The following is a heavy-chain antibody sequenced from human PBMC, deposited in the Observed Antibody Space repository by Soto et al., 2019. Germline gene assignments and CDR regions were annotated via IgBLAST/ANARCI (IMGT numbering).Heavy chain of an antibody. CDR3: ARQYCSGTSGYWYFDF. J-gene: IGHJ4*02. D-gene: IGHD2-2*01. CDR1: GYQFTGSY. Sequence: QVRLVQSGADVQRPGASMNISCQASGYQFTGSYLHWVRRASGHGLQWMGMINPDTGSTTYAETFQERVTMTTDKSAGTVFLGLGRLTSDDTATYYCARQYCSGTSGYWYFDFWGQGTFVSVSS. CDR2: INPDTGST. V-gene: IGHV1-2*02.